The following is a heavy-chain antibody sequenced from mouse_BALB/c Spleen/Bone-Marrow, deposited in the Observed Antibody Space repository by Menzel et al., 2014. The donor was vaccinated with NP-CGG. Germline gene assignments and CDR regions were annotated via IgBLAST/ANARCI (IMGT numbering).Heavy chain of an antibody. V-gene: IGHV1-9*01. Sequence: VQVVESGAELMKPGASVKISCKATGYTFSNYWIEWVKQRPGHGLEWIGEILPGSGSSNYNEKFKGKATITADTSSNTAYMQLSSLTSEDSAVYYCTRWGWSFDYWGQGTTLTVSS. J-gene: IGHJ2*01. D-gene: IGHD2-3*01. CDR1: GYTFSNYW. CDR3: TRWGWSFDY. CDR2: ILPGSGSS.